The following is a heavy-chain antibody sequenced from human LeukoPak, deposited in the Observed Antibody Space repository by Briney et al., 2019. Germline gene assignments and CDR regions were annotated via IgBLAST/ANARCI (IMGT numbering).Heavy chain of an antibody. CDR3: ARNYGSGSYYNA. V-gene: IGHV3-53*01. CDR2: IYSGGNT. J-gene: IGHJ4*02. D-gene: IGHD3-10*01. Sequence: GGSLRLSCAASGFTVISTYMTWARQVPGEGLEWVSVIYSGGNTYYADSVKGRFTISRDNSKNTLYLQMNSLRAEDTAVYYCARNYGSGSYYNAWGQGTLVTVSS. CDR1: GFTVISTY.